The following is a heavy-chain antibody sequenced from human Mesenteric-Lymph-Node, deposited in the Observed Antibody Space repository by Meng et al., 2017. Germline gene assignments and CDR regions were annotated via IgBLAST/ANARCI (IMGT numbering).Heavy chain of an antibody. J-gene: IGHJ4*02. CDR1: GFTFSSYA. CDR2: ISDDGSNK. CDR3: AREREIQLWLLTIGPTLDY. V-gene: IGHV3-30*04. D-gene: IGHD5-18*01. Sequence: GESLKISCAASGFTFSSYAMHWVRQAPGKGLEWVAVISDDGSNKYYADSVKGRFTISRDNSKNTLYLQMNSLRAEDTAVYYCAREREIQLWLLTIGPTLDYWGQGTLVTVSS.